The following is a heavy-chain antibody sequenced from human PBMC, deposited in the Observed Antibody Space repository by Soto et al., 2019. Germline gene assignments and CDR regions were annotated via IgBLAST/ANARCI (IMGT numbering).Heavy chain of an antibody. J-gene: IGHJ4*02. CDR1: GFTFSSYW. D-gene: IGHD3-22*01. CDR2: IKQDGSEK. CDR3: ARDQRMYYYDSSGYTY. Sequence: GSLRLSCAASGFTFSSYWMSWVRQAPGKGLEWVANIKQDGSEKYYVDSVKGRFTISRDNAKNSLYLQMNSLRAEDTAVYYCARDQRMYYYDSSGYTYCGQGTLVTVSS. V-gene: IGHV3-7*03.